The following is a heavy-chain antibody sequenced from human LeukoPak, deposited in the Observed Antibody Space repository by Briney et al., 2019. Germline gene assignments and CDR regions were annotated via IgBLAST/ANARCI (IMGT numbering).Heavy chain of an antibody. V-gene: IGHV1-18*01. D-gene: IGHD3-22*01. CDR1: GYTFTNYG. CDR2: ISTYSGNT. Sequence: ASVKVSCKASGYTFTNYGVSWVRQAPGQGLEWMGWISTYSGNTNYAQKLQGRVTMTTDTSTSTAYMELRSLRSDDTAVYYCARGGYYYDSSGHGPLDYWGQGTLVTVSS. J-gene: IGHJ4*02. CDR3: ARGGYYYDSSGHGPLDY.